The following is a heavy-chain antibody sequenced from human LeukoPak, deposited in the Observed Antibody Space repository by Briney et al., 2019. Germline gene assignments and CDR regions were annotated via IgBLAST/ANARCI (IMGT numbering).Heavy chain of an antibody. CDR3: ARDLGWIQPDDAFDI. J-gene: IGHJ3*02. CDR1: GDSISSSSYY. D-gene: IGHD5-18*01. V-gene: IGHV4-39*07. Sequence: SETLSLTCTVSGDSISSSSYYWGWIRQPPGRGLEWIGTIYHSGSTYYNPSLKSRVTISVDTSKNQFSLKLSSVTAADTAVYYCARDLGWIQPDDAFDIWGQGTMVTVSS. CDR2: IYHSGST.